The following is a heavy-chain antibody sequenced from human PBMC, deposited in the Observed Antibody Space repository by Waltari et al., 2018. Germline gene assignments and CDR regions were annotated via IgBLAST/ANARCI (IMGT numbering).Heavy chain of an antibody. V-gene: IGHV4-38-2*02. J-gene: IGHJ4*02. CDR2: IYHSGST. CDR1: GYSISSGYY. Sequence: QVQLQESGPGLVKPSETLSLTCTVSGYSISSGYYWGWIRQPPGKGLEWIGSIYHSGSTYYNTSLKSRVTISVDTSKNQFSLKLSSVTAADTAVYYCARVAYSSSSGDIDYWGQGTLVTVSS. D-gene: IGHD6-6*01. CDR3: ARVAYSSSSGDIDY.